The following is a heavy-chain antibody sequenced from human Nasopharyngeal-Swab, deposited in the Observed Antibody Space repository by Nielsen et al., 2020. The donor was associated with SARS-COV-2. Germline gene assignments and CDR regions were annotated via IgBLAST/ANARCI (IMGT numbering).Heavy chain of an antibody. J-gene: IGHJ2*01. CDR1: GFTFDDYA. D-gene: IGHD6-13*01. CDR3: AKAQIAEYWYFDL. V-gene: IGHV3-9*01. CDR2: ISWNSGSI. Sequence: SCAASGFTFDDYAMHWVRQAPGKGLEWVSGISWNSGSIGYADSVKGRFTISRDNAKNSLYLQMNSLRAEDTALYYCAKAQIAEYWYFDLWGRGTLVTVSS.